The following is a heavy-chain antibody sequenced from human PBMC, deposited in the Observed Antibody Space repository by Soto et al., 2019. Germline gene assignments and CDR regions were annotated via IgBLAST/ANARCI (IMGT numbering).Heavy chain of an antibody. CDR2: IKQDGSEK. CDR1: GFTCSSYW. CDR3: ARSPYDQLATYDAFDI. Sequence: PWGSLRLSCAASGFTCSSYWMSWVRQAPGKGLEWVANIKQDGSEKYYVDSVKGRFTISRDNAKNSLYLQMNSLRAEDTAVYYCARSPYDQLATYDAFDIWGQGTMVTVSS. D-gene: IGHD2-2*01. V-gene: IGHV3-7*01. J-gene: IGHJ3*02.